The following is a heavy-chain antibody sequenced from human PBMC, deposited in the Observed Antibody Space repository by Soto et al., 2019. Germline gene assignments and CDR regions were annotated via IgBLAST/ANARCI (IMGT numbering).Heavy chain of an antibody. CDR1: AGSIGSSNW. CDR2: IYHSGST. V-gene: IGHV4-4*02. Sequence: ASETLSLTCAVSAGSIGSSNWWSWVRQPPGKGLEWSGEIYHSGSTNYNPSLKSRVTISVDKSKNQFSLTLSSVTAADTAVYYSARDLGTMVRGLLVNYYGMDVWGPGTTVTVSS. CDR3: ARDLGTMVRGLLVNYYGMDV. D-gene: IGHD3-10*01. J-gene: IGHJ6*02.